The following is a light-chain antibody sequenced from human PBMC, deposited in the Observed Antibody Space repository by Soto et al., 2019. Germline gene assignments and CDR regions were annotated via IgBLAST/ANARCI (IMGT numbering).Light chain of an antibody. Sequence: DIQMTQSPSSLSASVGDRVTITCRASQSISSYLNWYQQKPGKAPKLLIYAASSLQSGVPSRFSGSGSGTDFTHTISSLQPEDFATYYCQQSYSTPIYTFGQGTKLEIK. CDR3: QQSYSTPIYT. J-gene: IGKJ2*01. V-gene: IGKV1-39*01. CDR2: AAS. CDR1: QSISSY.